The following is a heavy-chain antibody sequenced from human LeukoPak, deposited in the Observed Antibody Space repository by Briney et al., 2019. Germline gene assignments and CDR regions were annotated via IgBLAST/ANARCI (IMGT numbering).Heavy chain of an antibody. V-gene: IGHV3-30*02. J-gene: IGHJ4*02. CDR2: IRYDGNNK. CDR3: AKAADGGAQHFYY. CDR1: EFTFGDYA. D-gene: IGHD1-26*01. Sequence: GGSLRLSCAASEFTFGDYAMHWVRQAPGKGLEWVAFIRYDGNNKYYADSVKGRFTISRDNSKNTLYLQVNSLRAEDTAVYYCAKAADGGAQHFYYWGQGTLVTVSS.